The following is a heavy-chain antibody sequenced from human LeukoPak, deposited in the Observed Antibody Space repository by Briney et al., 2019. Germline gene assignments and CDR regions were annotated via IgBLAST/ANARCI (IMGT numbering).Heavy chain of an antibody. J-gene: IGHJ4*02. CDR3: ARLSGSYYEADY. Sequence: TGGSLRLSCAASGFTVGSSYMGWVRQAPGKGLEWVSVIYSGGSTYYADSMKGRFTLSRDNSKNTLYLQMNSLRAEDTAVYYCARLSGSYYEADYWGREPWSPSPQ. V-gene: IGHV3-53*01. CDR1: GFTVGSSY. CDR2: IYSGGST. D-gene: IGHD1-26*01.